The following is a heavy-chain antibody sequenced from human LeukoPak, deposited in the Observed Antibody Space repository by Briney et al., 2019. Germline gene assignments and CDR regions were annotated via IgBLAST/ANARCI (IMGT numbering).Heavy chain of an antibody. D-gene: IGHD3-9*01. V-gene: IGHV1-2*02. CDR2: INPNSGGT. CDR1: GYTFTGYY. CDR3: AREYYDILTGYSAHIVWFDP. J-gene: IGHJ5*02. Sequence: GASVTVSCTASGYTFTGYYMHWVRQAPGQGLEWMGWINPNSGGTNYAQKFQGRVTMTRDTSISTAYMVLSRLRSDDTAVYYCAREYYDILTGYSAHIVWFDPWGQGTLVTVSS.